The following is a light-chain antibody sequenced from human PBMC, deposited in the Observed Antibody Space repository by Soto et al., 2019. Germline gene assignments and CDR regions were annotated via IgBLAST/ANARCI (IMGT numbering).Light chain of an antibody. CDR1: QSISNNY. J-gene: IGKJ1*01. CDR3: QQYAASPRP. V-gene: IGKV3-20*01. CDR2: GAS. Sequence: IVLTQSPGTPSLSPGERATLSCRASQSISNNYLAWYQQTPGQAPRLLIYGASSRATGIPDRFSGSGSATDFTLTISSREPEDFAVYYYQQYAASPRPCGQRTKVDI.